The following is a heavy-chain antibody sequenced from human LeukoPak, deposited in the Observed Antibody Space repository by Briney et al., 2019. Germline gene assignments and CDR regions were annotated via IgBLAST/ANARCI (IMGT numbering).Heavy chain of an antibody. V-gene: IGHV4-34*01. CDR3: ARERRFRGKCFDY. D-gene: IGHD3-10*01. CDR2: INHSGST. CDR1: GGSFSGYY. J-gene: IGHJ4*02. Sequence: SETLSLTCAVYGGSFSGYYWSWIRQPPGKGLEWIGEINHSGSTNYNPSLKSRVTISVDTSKNQFSLKLSSVTAADTAVYYCARERRFRGKCFDYWGQGTLVTVSS.